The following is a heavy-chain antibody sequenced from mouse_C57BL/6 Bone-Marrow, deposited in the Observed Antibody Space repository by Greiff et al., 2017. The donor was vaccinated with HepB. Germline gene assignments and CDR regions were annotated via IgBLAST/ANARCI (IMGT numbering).Heavy chain of an antibody. J-gene: IGHJ4*01. V-gene: IGHV5-17*01. CDR3: ARGHGYAMDY. CDR2: ISSGSSTI. Sequence: LQLVESGGGLVKPGGSLKLSCAASGFTFSDYGMHWVRQAPEKGLEWVAYISSGSSTIYYADTVKGRFTISRDNAKNTLFLQMTSLRSEDTAMYYCARGHGYAMDYWGQGTSVTVSS. CDR1: GFTFSDYG.